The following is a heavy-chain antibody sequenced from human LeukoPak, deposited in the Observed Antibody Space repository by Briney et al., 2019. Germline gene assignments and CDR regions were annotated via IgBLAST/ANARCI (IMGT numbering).Heavy chain of an antibody. J-gene: IGHJ4*02. V-gene: IGHV1-8*03. CDR2: MNPNSGST. CDR1: GYTFTSYD. D-gene: IGHD5-12*01. Sequence: GASVKVSCKASGYTFTSYDINRVRQATGQGLESMGWMNPNSGSTGYAQKFQGRVTITRNTSISTAYMELSGLRSEDTAVYYCARGRSTGYPYYFEYWGQGTLVTVSS. CDR3: ARGRSTGYPYYFEY.